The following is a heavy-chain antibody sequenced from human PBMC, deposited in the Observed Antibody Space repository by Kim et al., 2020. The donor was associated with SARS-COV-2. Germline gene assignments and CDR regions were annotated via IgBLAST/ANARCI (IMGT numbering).Heavy chain of an antibody. V-gene: IGHV3-11*01. CDR3: VREPSN. J-gene: IGHJ4*02. Sequence: SPTDYADSVNGRFTISRDSAKRSVSLQMNSLTPEDTAVYYCVREPSNWGQGTLVTVSS. CDR2: SPT.